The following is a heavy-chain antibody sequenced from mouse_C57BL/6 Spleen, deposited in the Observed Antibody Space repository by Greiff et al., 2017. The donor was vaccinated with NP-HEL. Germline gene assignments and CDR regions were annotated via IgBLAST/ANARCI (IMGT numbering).Heavy chain of an antibody. CDR3: ARYDGYYGY. D-gene: IGHD2-3*01. V-gene: IGHV1-50*01. Sequence: QVQLQQSGAELVKPGASVKLSCKASGYTFTSYWMQWVKQRPGQGLEWIGEIDPSDSYTNYNQKFKGKATLTVDTSSSTAYMQLSSLTSEDSAVYYCARYDGYYGYWGQGTTLTVSS. J-gene: IGHJ2*01. CDR2: IDPSDSYT. CDR1: GYTFTSYW.